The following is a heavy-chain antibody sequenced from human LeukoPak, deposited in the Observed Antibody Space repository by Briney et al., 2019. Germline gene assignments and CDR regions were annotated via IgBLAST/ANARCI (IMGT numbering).Heavy chain of an antibody. J-gene: IGHJ6*03. CDR1: GYTFTSYG. CDR3: ARYAAVAGSYYYYYMDV. V-gene: IGHV1-18*01. Sequence: ASVKVSCKASGYTFTSYGISWVRQAPGQGLEWMGWISAYNGNTNYAQKLQGRVTMTTDTSTSTAYMELSRLRSDDTAVYYCARYAAVAGSYYYYYMDVWGKGTTVTVSS. CDR2: ISAYNGNT. D-gene: IGHD6-19*01.